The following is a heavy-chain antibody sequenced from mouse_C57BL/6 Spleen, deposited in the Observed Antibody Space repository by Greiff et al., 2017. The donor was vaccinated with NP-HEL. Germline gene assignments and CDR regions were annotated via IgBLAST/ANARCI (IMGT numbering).Heavy chain of an antibody. CDR3: ARDDYDLYAMDY. J-gene: IGHJ4*01. D-gene: IGHD2-4*01. CDR2: IYPGDGDT. V-gene: IGHV1-82*01. Sequence: LEESGPELVKPGASVKISCKASGYAFSSSWMNWVKQRPGKGLEWIGRIYPGDGDTNYNGKFKGKATLTADKSSSTAYMQLSSLTSEDSAVYFCARDDYDLYAMDYWGQGTSVTVSS. CDR1: GYAFSSSW.